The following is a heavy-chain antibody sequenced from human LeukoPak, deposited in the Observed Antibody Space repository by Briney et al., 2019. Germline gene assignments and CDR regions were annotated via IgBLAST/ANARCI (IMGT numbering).Heavy chain of an antibody. CDR1: GFTFDDYA. CDR3: AKGGIEQQLSHH. J-gene: IGHJ5*02. V-gene: IGHV3-9*01. D-gene: IGHD6-13*01. Sequence: GGSLRLSCAASGFTFDDYAMHWVRQAPGKGLEWVSGTSWNSGSIGYADSVKGRFTISRDNAKNSLYLQMNSLRAEDTALYYCAKGGIEQQLSHHWGQGTLVTVSS. CDR2: TSWNSGSI.